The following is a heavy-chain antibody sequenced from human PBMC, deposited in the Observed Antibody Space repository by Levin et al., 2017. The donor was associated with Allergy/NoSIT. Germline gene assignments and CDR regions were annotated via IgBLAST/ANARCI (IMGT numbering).Heavy chain of an antibody. CDR3: TMEANIVVLPAAGDSFDI. Sequence: QGLEWMGGIRPIFGTADYAQKYQGRVSITADESTGTAYMELSSLRFEDTAMYYCTMEANIVVLPAAGDSFDIWGQGTMVTVSS. D-gene: IGHD2-2*01. CDR2: IRPIFGTA. J-gene: IGHJ3*02. V-gene: IGHV1-69*01.